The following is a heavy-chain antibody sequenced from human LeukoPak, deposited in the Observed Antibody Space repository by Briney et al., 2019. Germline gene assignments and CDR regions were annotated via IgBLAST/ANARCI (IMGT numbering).Heavy chain of an antibody. J-gene: IGHJ6*02. D-gene: IGHD3/OR15-3a*01. CDR1: GFTFSGAS. V-gene: IGHV3-73*01. CDR2: VGSKVDNYAT. Sequence: GGSLRLSCAASGFTFSGASLNWVRQASGEGREWVGRVGSKVDNYATAYAESVKGRFIISREDSKNTAYLQMNSLKTDDTAVYYCSNGHYGLDVWGQGTTVTVSS. CDR3: SNGHYGLDV.